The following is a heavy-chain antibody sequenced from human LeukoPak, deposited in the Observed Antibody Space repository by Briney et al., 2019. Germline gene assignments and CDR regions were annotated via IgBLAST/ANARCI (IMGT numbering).Heavy chain of an antibody. CDR3: AKSRDRSDAIFGVANRVDY. CDR2: LDSDGSP. CDR1: GFTVRGDD. Sequence: GGSLRLSCAAFGFTVRGDDMNWVRQAPGKGLEWVSILDSDGSPSYADSVKGRFTISRDNSKNTLDLQMNSLRAEDTAIYYCAKSRDRSDAIFGVANRVDYWGQGTLVTVSS. V-gene: IGHV3-53*01. J-gene: IGHJ4*02. D-gene: IGHD3-3*01.